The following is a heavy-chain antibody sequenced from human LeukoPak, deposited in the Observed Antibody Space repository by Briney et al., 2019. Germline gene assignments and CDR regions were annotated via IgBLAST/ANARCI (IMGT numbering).Heavy chain of an antibody. J-gene: IGHJ4*02. D-gene: IGHD5-24*01. Sequence: SETLSLTCAVYGGSFSGYYWSWIRQPPGKGLEWIGEINHSGSTNYNPSLKSRVTISVDTSKNQFSLKLSSVTAADTAVYYCARGWIQDGYINTRFDHWGQGTLVTVSS. CDR3: ARGWIQDGYINTRFDH. CDR2: INHSGST. V-gene: IGHV4-34*01. CDR1: GGSFSGYY.